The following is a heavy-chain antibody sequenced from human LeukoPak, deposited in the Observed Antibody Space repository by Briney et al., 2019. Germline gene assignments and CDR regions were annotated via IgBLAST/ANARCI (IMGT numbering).Heavy chain of an antibody. CDR1: GYTLTELS. CDR2: FDPEDGET. V-gene: IGHV1-24*01. Sequence: ASVKVSCKVSGYTLTELSMHWVRQAPGKGLEWMGGFDPEDGETIYAQKFQGKVTMTEGTSTDTAYMELSSLRSEDTAVYYCATVLGSSGWGIDYWGQGTLVTVSS. D-gene: IGHD6-19*01. J-gene: IGHJ4*02. CDR3: ATVLGSSGWGIDY.